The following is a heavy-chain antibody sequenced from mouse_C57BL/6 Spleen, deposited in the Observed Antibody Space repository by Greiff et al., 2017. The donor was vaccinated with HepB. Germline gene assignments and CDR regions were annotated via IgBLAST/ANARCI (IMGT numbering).Heavy chain of an antibody. D-gene: IGHD3-1*01. V-gene: IGHV3-6*01. CDR2: ISYDGSN. CDR3: ARGGLTHYAMDY. CDR1: GYSITSGYY. Sequence: EVKLVESGPGLVKPSQSLSLTCSVPGYSITSGYYWNWIRQFPGNKLEWMGYISYDGSNNYNPSLKNRISITRDTSKNQFFLKLNSVTTEDTATYYCARGGLTHYAMDYWGQGTSVTVSS. J-gene: IGHJ4*01.